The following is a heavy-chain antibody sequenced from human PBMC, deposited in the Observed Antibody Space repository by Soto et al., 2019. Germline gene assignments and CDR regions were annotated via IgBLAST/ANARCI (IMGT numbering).Heavy chain of an antibody. Sequence: ASVKVSCKASGYTFTSYGISWVRQAPGQGLEWMEWISAYNGNTNYAQKLQGRVTMTTDTSTSTAYMELRSLRSDDTAVYYCARDLFITIFGVAPMDVWGKGTTVTVSS. J-gene: IGHJ6*03. CDR1: GYTFTSYG. CDR3: ARDLFITIFGVAPMDV. V-gene: IGHV1-18*01. CDR2: ISAYNGNT. D-gene: IGHD3-3*01.